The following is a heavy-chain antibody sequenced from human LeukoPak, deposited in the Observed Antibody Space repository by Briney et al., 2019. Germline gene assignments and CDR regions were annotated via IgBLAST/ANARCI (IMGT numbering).Heavy chain of an antibody. J-gene: IGHJ4*02. D-gene: IGHD4-17*01. V-gene: IGHV4-30-2*01. CDR2: IYHSGST. CDR1: GGSISSGGYS. CDR3: ARGGYGDYPFDY. Sequence: PSETLSLTCAVSGGSISSGGYSWSWIRQPPGKGLEWIGYIYHSGSTYYNPSLKSRVTISVDRSKNQFSLKLSSVTAAGTAVYYCARGGYGDYPFDYWGQGTLVTVSS.